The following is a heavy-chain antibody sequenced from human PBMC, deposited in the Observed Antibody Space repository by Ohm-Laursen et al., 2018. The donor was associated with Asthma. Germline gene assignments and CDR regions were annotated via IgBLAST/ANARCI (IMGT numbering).Heavy chain of an antibody. CDR3: VRHRAYSFDF. Sequence: SDTLSLTCAISGGSISSSNWWSWVRQPPGKGLEWIGEIYHSGFTNYRPSLQSRVAMFVDKSENRFSMRLTAVNAADTAVYYCVRHRAYSFDFWGQGIMVTVSS. D-gene: IGHD2-21*01. CDR1: GGSISSSNW. J-gene: IGHJ4*02. CDR2: IYHSGFT. V-gene: IGHV4-4*02.